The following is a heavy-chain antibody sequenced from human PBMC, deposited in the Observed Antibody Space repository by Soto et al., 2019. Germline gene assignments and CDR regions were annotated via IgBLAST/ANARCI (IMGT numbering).Heavy chain of an antibody. CDR2: IHYSGVT. CDR3: ARDRAEGSSSTPAGGMDV. V-gene: IGHV4-59*01. D-gene: IGHD6-6*01. J-gene: IGHJ6*02. CDR1: GGSIRTYY. Sequence: PSDTLSLTCSVSGGSIRTYYWNWVRQPPGGGLEWIAYIHYSGVTNYSPSLRGRVSISIDRSNNEFSLKVSSVTAADTAVYYCARDRAEGSSSTPAGGMDVWGPGTTVTVSS.